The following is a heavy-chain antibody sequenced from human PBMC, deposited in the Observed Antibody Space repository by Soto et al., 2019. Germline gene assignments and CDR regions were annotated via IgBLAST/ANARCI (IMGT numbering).Heavy chain of an antibody. CDR2: IYWDDDK. CDR3: AHTGYYDFLTCDY. CDR1: GFSLSSRKMG. J-gene: IGHJ4*01. Sequence: GPPLVNPTQTLTLTCNVSGFSLSSRKMGVDWIRQPPGKALEWLALIYWDDDKRYRPSLNNRLTITKDTSKNQVLLTMTNLDPVDTATYYWAHTGYYDFLTCDYLGHGTLFTVSS. D-gene: IGHD3-3*01. V-gene: IGHV2-5*02.